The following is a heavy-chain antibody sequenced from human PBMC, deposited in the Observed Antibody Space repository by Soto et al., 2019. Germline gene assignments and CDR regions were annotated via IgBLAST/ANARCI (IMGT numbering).Heavy chain of an antibody. CDR2: ISYDGSNK. D-gene: IGHD6-6*01. Sequence: PGGSLRLSCAASGFTFSSCGMHWVRQAPGKGLEWVAVISYDGSNKYYADSVKGRSSISRDNSKNTLYLQMNSLRAEDTAVYYCAKESTSYIAARPDYWGQGTLGTVSA. V-gene: IGHV3-30*18. J-gene: IGHJ4*02. CDR1: GFTFSSCG. CDR3: AKESTSYIAARPDY.